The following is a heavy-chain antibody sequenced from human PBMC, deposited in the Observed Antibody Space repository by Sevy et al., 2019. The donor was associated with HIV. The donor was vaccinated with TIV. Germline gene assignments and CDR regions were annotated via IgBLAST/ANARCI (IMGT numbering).Heavy chain of an antibody. CDR2: INHSGST. D-gene: IGHD3-22*01. V-gene: IGHV4-34*01. Sequence: SETLSLTCAVYGGSFSGYYWSWIRQPPGKGLEWIGEINHSGSTNYNPSLKSRVTISVDTSKNQFSLKLSSVTAADTAVYYCARVITMIDAGYFDLWGRGTLVTVSS. CDR3: ARVITMIDAGYFDL. J-gene: IGHJ2*01. CDR1: GGSFSGYY.